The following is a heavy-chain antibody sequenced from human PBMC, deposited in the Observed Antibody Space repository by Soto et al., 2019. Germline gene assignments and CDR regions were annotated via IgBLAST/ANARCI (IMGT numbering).Heavy chain of an antibody. J-gene: IGHJ6*02. CDR3: ANLMSDTADYYYYYGMDV. Sequence: EVQLLESGGGLAQPGGSLRLSCAVSGFTFSSFTMTWVRQAPGKRLEWVSSISGSGGSTYYADSVKGRFTISRDNSKNTLFLQLNSLRAEDTALYYCANLMSDTADYYYYYGMDVWGQGTTVTVFS. CDR2: ISGSGGST. V-gene: IGHV3-23*01. D-gene: IGHD5-18*01. CDR1: GFTFSSFT.